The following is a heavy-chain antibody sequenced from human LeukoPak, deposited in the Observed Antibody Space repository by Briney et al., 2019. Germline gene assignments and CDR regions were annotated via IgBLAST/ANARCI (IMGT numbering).Heavy chain of an antibody. V-gene: IGHV1-8*01. D-gene: IGHD1-26*01. Sequence: APVKVSCKASGYTFTSYDINWVRQATGQGLEWMGWMNPNSGNTGYAQKFQGRVTMTRNTSISTAYMELSSLRSEDTAVYYCARHEVGATGRYFDYWGQGTLVTVSS. J-gene: IGHJ4*02. CDR2: MNPNSGNT. CDR3: ARHEVGATGRYFDY. CDR1: GYTFTSYD.